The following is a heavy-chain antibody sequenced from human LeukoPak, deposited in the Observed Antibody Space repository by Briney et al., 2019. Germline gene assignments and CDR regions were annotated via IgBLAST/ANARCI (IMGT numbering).Heavy chain of an antibody. CDR2: MNPNSGGT. Sequence: GASVKVSCKASGYTFTGYYLHWVRQAPGQGPEWMGRMNPNSGGTSYAHKFQGRVTMTRDTSISTAYMELSVLTSDDTAVYYCAYPDGFDYWGQGTLVTVSS. V-gene: IGHV1-2*02. CDR3: AYPDGFDY. J-gene: IGHJ4*02. CDR1: GYTFTGYY.